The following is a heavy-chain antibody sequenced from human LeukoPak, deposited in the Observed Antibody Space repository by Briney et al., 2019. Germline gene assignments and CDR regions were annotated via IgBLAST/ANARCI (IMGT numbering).Heavy chain of an antibody. D-gene: IGHD3-22*01. J-gene: IGHJ4*02. Sequence: ASVKVSCKASGYTFTSYDINWVRQATGQGLDWMGWMNPNSGNTGYAQKFQGRVTITRNTSISTAYMELSSLRSEDTAVYYCARGRDDSSGYYLYYFDYWGQGTLVTVSS. CDR1: GYTFTSYD. CDR2: MNPNSGNT. CDR3: ARGRDDSSGYYLYYFDY. V-gene: IGHV1-8*03.